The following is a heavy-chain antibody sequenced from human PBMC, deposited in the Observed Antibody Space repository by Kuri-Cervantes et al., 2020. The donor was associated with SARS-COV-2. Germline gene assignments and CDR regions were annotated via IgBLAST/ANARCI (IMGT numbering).Heavy chain of an antibody. V-gene: IGHV3-73*01. Sequence: GGSLRLSCEVSGFLFSAPAIHWVRQGSGKGLEWVGRVRGKANNYATAYAASVKGRFTISRDDLKNMAYLQMNSLKTEDTAVYYCTTLIDYWGQGALVTVSS. J-gene: IGHJ4*02. CDR2: VRGKANNYAT. CDR3: TTLIDY. CDR1: GFLFSAPA.